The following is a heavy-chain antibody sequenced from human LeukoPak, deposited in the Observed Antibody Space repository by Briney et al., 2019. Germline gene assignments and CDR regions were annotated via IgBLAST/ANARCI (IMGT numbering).Heavy chain of an antibody. V-gene: IGHV3-23*01. CDR2: IRGSGGNT. J-gene: IGHJ5*01. CDR3: ARDSTGYPNWFDS. D-gene: IGHD3-22*01. Sequence: GGSLRLSCAASGFTFSSYSMNWVRQAPGKGLEWVSAIRGSGGNTYYADSVKGRFSISRDDSKNTLYLQMNSLRAEDTAVYYCARDSTGYPNWFDSWGQGTLVTVSS. CDR1: GFTFSSYS.